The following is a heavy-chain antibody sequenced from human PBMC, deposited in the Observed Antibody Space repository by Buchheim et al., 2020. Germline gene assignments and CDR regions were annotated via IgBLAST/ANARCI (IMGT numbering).Heavy chain of an antibody. Sequence: QVQLVESGGGVVQPGRSLRLSCAASGFTFSSYGMHWVRQAPGKGLEWVAAIWYDGSNKYYADSVKGRFTISRDNSKNTLYLQMNSLRAADAAVYYCAWDYYGSRGIDYWGQGTL. CDR2: IWYDGSNK. J-gene: IGHJ4*02. CDR3: AWDYYGSRGIDY. V-gene: IGHV3-33*01. CDR1: GFTFSSYG. D-gene: IGHD3-10*01.